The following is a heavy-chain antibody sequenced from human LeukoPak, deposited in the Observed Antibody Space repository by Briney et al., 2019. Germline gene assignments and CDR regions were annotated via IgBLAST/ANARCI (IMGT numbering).Heavy chain of an antibody. J-gene: IGHJ4*02. V-gene: IGHV4-4*07. CDR3: ARVAHDLYPYYFDY. CDR1: GGSISSYY. CDR2: IYTSGST. D-gene: IGHD2-15*01. Sequence: SETLSLTCTVSGGSISSYYWSWIRQPAGKGLEWIGRIYTSGSTNYNPSLKSRVTMSVDTSKNQFSLKLSSVTAADTAVYYCARVAHDLYPYYFDYWGQGTLVTVSS.